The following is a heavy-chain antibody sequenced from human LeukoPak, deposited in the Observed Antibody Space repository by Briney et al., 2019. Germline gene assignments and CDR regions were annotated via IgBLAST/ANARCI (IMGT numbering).Heavy chain of an antibody. CDR3: ARDLTVGATIDAFDI. CDR2: IYSGVST. Sequence: PGGSLRLSCAATGITVSSNYMSLVRQAPGKGLEWVSVIYSGVSTYYADSVKGRFTISRDNSKNTLYLQMNSLRAEDTAVYYCARDLTVGATIDAFDIWGQGTMVTVSS. D-gene: IGHD1-26*01. V-gene: IGHV3-66*01. J-gene: IGHJ3*02. CDR1: GITVSSNY.